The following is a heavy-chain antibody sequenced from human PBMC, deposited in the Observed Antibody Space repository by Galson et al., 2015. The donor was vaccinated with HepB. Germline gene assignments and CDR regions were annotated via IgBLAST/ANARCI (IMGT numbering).Heavy chain of an antibody. CDR3: ARDRSYSSSWYSLGY. CDR1: GYTFTSYG. CDR2: ISAYNGNT. Sequence: SVKVSCKASGYTFTSYGISWVRQAPGQGLEWMGWISAYNGNTNYAQNLQGRVTMTTDTSPSTAYMELRSLRSDDTAVYYCARDRSYSSSWYSLGYWGQGTLVTVSS. D-gene: IGHD6-13*01. V-gene: IGHV1-18*01. J-gene: IGHJ4*02.